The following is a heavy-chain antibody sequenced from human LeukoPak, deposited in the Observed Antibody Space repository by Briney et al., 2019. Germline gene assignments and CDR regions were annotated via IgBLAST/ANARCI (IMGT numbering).Heavy chain of an antibody. V-gene: IGHV3-21*01. CDR2: ICVRSNYR. Sequence: PGGSLRLSCAASGYTSSDFSVNWVPQALGRGLEWVSPICVRSNYRYYADSVRGRFTISRDDARNSLFLQMNSLRAEDTAVYFCVRLRRNNDRSGYYYYYDYWGQGTLVTVSS. J-gene: IGHJ4*02. D-gene: IGHD3-22*01. CDR1: GYTSSDFS. CDR3: VRLRRNNDRSGYYYYYDY.